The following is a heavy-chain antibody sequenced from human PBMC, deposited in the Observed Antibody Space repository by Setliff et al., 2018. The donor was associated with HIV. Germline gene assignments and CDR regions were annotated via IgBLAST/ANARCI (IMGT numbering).Heavy chain of an antibody. J-gene: IGHJ3*02. V-gene: IGHV1-18*01. CDR1: GYSFTTFG. D-gene: IGHD3-10*01. Sequence: ASVKVSCKASGYSFTTFGITWVRQAPGQGLEWMGWISGYNDNTNYAQKFQDRVTMTRDTSTTTVYMDLRSLRSEDTAVYYCARARGRLSDFDIWGQGTMVTVSS. CDR2: ISGYNDNT. CDR3: ARARGRLSDFDI.